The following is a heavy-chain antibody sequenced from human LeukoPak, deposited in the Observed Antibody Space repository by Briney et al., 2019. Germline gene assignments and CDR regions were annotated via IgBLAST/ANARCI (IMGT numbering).Heavy chain of an antibody. CDR3: ARDLNLYDFWSGYNNYFDY. CDR1: GFTFSSYS. J-gene: IGHJ4*02. Sequence: PGGSLRLSCAASGFTFSSYSMNWVRQAPGKGLEWVAVIWYDGSNKYYADSVKGRFTISRDKSKNTLYLQMNSLRAKDTAVYYCARDLNLYDFWSGYNNYFDYWGQGTLVTVSS. D-gene: IGHD3-3*01. V-gene: IGHV3-33*08. CDR2: IWYDGSNK.